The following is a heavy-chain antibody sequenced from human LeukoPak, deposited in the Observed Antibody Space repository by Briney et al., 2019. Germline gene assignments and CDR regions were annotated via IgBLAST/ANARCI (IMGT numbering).Heavy chain of an antibody. CDR1: GFTFSSYT. V-gene: IGHV3-21*01. CDR2: ISSSSSYI. Sequence: GGSLRLSCAASGFTFSSYTMSWVRQAPGKGLEWVSSISSSSSYIYYADSVKGRFTVSRDNAKTSLYLQVNSLRADDSTLYYCARLAAAGTDFDYWGLGTQVAVSS. D-gene: IGHD6-13*01. J-gene: IGHJ4*02. CDR3: ARLAAAGTDFDY.